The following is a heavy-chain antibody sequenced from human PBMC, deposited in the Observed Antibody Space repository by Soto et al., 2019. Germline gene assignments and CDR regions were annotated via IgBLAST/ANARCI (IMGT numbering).Heavy chain of an antibody. CDR3: ARETNYGDYVRYFDL. CDR1: GGTFSSYA. Sequence: QVQLVQSGAEVKKPGSSVKVSCKASGGTFSSYAISWVRQAPGQGLEWMGGIIPIFGTANYAQKFQGRVTITANESTSTAYMDLTSLRSEATAVYYCARETNYGDYVRYFDLWGRGTLVTVSS. J-gene: IGHJ2*01. V-gene: IGHV1-69*12. CDR2: IIPIFGTA. D-gene: IGHD4-17*01.